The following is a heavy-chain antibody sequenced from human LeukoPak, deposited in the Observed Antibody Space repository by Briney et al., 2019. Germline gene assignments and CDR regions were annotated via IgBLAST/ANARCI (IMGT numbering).Heavy chain of an antibody. V-gene: IGHV3-74*01. CDR2: INSDGITS. CDR1: GFIFSNYW. D-gene: IGHD1-14*01. CDR3: GRGTALSGGVFFDY. Sequence: PGGSLRLSCAASGFIFSNYWMHWVRQAPGKGLVWVSRINSDGITSTYADSVKGRFTISRDNAKNTLYLQMNSLRAEDTAVYDCGRGTALSGGVFFDYLGPGTLVTGSS. J-gene: IGHJ4*02.